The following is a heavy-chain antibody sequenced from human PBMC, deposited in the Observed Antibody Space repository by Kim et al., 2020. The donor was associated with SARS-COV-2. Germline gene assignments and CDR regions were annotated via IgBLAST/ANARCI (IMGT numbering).Heavy chain of an antibody. J-gene: IGHJ4*02. CDR3: SRERYCSSTSCPGTFDS. V-gene: IGHV3-15*01. CDR2: IKSKADGGTT. CDR1: GVTFSKDW. Sequence: GGSLRLSCVVSGVTFSKDWMSWVRQAPGKGLEWIGRIKSKADGGTTDYAAPVKGRVTFSRDDSKDTLYLQMNSLKTEDTAVYYCSRERYCSSTSCPGTFDSWGQGTLAT. D-gene: IGHD2-2*01.